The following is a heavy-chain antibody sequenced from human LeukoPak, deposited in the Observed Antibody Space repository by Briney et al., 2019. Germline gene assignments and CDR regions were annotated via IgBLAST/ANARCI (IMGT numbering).Heavy chain of an antibody. CDR3: ARVEGGSSSFGVDYYYYYMDV. Sequence: GGSLRLSCAASGFTFSDYYMSWFRQAPGKGREWVSYISSSGITIYYPDSVKGRFTISRDNAKNSLYLQMNSLRAEDTAVYYCARVEGGSSSFGVDYYYYYMDVWGKGTTVTVSS. CDR1: GFTFSDYY. D-gene: IGHD6-6*01. V-gene: IGHV3-11*01. J-gene: IGHJ6*03. CDR2: ISSSGITI.